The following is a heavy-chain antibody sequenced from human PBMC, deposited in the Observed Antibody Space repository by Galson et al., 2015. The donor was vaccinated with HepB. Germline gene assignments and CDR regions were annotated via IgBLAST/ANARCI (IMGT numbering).Heavy chain of an antibody. CDR1: GYSFTYYA. V-gene: IGHV1-3*01. CDR3: ARGGLYPQGEDNWFDP. D-gene: IGHD3-10*01. Sequence: SVKVSCKASGYSFTYYAIHWVRQAPGQRLECMGWINAGNGDTKYSQRFQGRVTITIDTSARTAYMEMSSLRSEDTAVYYCARGGLYPQGEDNWFDPWGQGTLVTASS. CDR2: INAGNGDT. J-gene: IGHJ5*02.